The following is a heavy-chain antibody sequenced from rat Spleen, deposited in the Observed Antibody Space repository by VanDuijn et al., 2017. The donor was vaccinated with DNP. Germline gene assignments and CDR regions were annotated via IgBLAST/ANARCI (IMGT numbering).Heavy chain of an antibody. J-gene: IGHJ2*01. CDR3: ARGARPGYYFDY. V-gene: IGHV5-31*01. CDR2: ITSSGGST. Sequence: EVQLVESGGDLVQPGRSLKLSCVASGFTFNNYWMTWIRQVPGKGLEWVASITSSGGSTYYPDSVKGRFTISRDNAKNTLYLQMNSLRSEDTATYYCARGARPGYYFDYWGQGVMVTVSS. CDR1: GFTFNNYW. D-gene: IGHD4-1*01.